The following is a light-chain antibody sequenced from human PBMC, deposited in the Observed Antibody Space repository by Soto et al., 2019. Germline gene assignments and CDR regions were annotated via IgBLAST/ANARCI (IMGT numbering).Light chain of an antibody. J-gene: IGKJ5*01. CDR2: GAS. V-gene: IGKV3-15*01. CDR3: QQYNNWIT. CDR1: QSVSSN. Sequence: EIVMTQSPLTLPVTPGEPASISCRASQSVSSNYLAWYQQKPGQAPRLLIYGASTRATGIPARFSGSGSGTEFTLTISNLQSEDFAVYYCQQYNNWITFGQGTRLEIK.